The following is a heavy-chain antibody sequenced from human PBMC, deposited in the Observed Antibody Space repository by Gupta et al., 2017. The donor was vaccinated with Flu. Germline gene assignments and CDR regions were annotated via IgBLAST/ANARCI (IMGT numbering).Heavy chain of an antibody. D-gene: IGHD1-14*01. Sequence: QLQLQESGPGLVKPSETLSLTCTVSGDSISNSAFYCACIRQPPGKGLECIGGIHHSGRTYYNPSLKSRVTMSVDTPKYQFSLKLSSVTAADTAVYYCAARRKDLNWFDPWGQGTLVTVSS. J-gene: IGHJ5*02. V-gene: IGHV4-39*01. CDR2: IHHSGRT. CDR3: AARRKDLNWFDP. CDR1: GDSISNSAFY.